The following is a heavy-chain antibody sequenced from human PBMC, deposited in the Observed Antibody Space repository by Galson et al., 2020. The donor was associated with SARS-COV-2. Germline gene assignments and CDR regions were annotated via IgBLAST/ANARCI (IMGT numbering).Heavy chain of an antibody. CDR1: GDSINSGRYY. CDR3: ARHGEIVLMVYPPSYYFDY. D-gene: IGHD2-8*01. J-gene: IGHJ4*02. CDR2: IYFSGVT. V-gene: IGHV4-39*01. Sequence: SETLSLTCTVSGDSINSGRYYWAWIRQPPGKGLEWMGSIYFSGVTDKSPSLKSRVTMSVDMSKNQFSLRMTSVTAADTAVYYCARHGEIVLMVYPPSYYFDYWGQGALVTVSS.